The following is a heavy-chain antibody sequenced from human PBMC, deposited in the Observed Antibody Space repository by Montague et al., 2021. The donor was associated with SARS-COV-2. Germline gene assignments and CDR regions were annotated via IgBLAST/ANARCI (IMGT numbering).Heavy chain of an antibody. V-gene: IGHV4-34*01. CDR2: IHHGGST. Sequence: SDTLSLTCAVHGGSFSTYSWNWIRQPPGKGLEWIGEIHHGGSTNYNPSLKSRVTISADTSKNQFSLKLTSVAAADTAVYYCARLGDGVVPSPILGAGPYYSYYYMDVWGKGTTVTVSS. D-gene: IGHD2-2*02. CDR3: ARLGDGVVPSPILGAGPYYSYYYMDV. CDR1: GGSFSTYS. J-gene: IGHJ6*03.